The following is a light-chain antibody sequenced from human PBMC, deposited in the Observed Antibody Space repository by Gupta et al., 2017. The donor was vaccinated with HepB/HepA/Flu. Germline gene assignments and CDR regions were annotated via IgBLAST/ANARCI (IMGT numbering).Light chain of an antibody. CDR2: EDN. CDR3: QAWDSTTVI. J-gene: IGLJ2*01. Sequence: SYDLTQPPSVSVSPGQTASITCSGSKLGNNYVCWYQQKPGQSPVLVIFEDNKRPSAIPELFSGSNSSTTATLTIGGTQAIDDDYYYSQAWDSTTVIFGGGTRLSVL. CDR1: KLGNNY. V-gene: IGLV3-1*01.